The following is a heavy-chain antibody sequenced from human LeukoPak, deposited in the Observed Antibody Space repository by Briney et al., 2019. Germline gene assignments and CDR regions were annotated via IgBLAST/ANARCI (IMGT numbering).Heavy chain of an antibody. J-gene: IGHJ2*01. CDR3: ARGRGDGWYFDL. CDR2: VNPNSGVT. D-gene: IGHD7-27*01. V-gene: IGHV1-2*02. Sequence: ASVKVSCKASGYTFSGYYMHWVRQAPGQGLEWMGWVNPNSGVTNYAQKFQDRVTMTRDTSISTAYMELSRLSSDDTAVYYCARGRGDGWYFDLWGRGTLVTVSS. CDR1: GYTFSGYY.